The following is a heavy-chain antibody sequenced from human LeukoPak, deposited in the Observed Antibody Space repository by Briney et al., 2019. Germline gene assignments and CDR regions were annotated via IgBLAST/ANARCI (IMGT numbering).Heavy chain of an antibody. V-gene: IGHV3-30*02. Sequence: GGSLRLSCAASGFIFSSYGMHWVRQAPGKGLEWVAFIPYDGSNKYYTDSVKGRFTISRDNSKSTLYLQMNSLRAEDTAVYYCARDRVYYGDWGQGTLVTVSS. CDR2: IPYDGSNK. J-gene: IGHJ1*01. CDR1: GFIFSSYG. D-gene: IGHD3-10*01. CDR3: ARDRVYYGD.